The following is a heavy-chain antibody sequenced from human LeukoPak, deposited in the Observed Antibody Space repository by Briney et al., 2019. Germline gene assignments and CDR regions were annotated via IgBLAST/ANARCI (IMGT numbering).Heavy chain of an antibody. CDR2: IYYSGST. V-gene: IGHV4-59*01. Sequence: PSETLSLTCTVSGGSISSYYWSWIRQPPGKGLEWFGYIYYSGSTNYNPSLKSRVTISVDTSKNQFSLKLSSVTAADTAVYYCASSRAANWGRSPDDYWGQGTLVTVSS. CDR3: ASSRAANWGRSPDDY. D-gene: IGHD7-27*01. J-gene: IGHJ4*02. CDR1: GGSISSYY.